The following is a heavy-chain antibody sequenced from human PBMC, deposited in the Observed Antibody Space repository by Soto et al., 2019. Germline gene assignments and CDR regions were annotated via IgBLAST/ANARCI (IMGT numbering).Heavy chain of an antibody. V-gene: IGHV1-69*06. D-gene: IGHD2-2*02. Sequence: SSVKVSCKAPGGTFSSYAISWVRQAPAQGLEWMGGIIPIFATANYAQTFQGRVTITADKSTSTAYMDLSRMRSEVRAVYYSARVRYRRTSCYTILRGYYYYGMDVWGQGTTVTVSS. J-gene: IGHJ6*02. CDR2: IIPIFATA. CDR1: GGTFSSYA. CDR3: ARVRYRRTSCYTILRGYYYYGMDV.